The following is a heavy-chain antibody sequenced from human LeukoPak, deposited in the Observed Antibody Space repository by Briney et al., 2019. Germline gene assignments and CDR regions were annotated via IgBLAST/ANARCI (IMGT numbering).Heavy chain of an antibody. Sequence: ASVKVSCEASGYTFTNYFMHWVRQAPGQGLEWMGIINPRRDSTGYAQEFQGRITMTTDMSTRTVYMELSSLESEDTAVYYCARRDCVGDCYSNWFDPWGQGTLVTVSS. V-gene: IGHV1-46*01. CDR1: GYTFTNYF. D-gene: IGHD2-21*02. J-gene: IGHJ5*02. CDR3: ARRDCVGDCYSNWFDP. CDR2: INPRRDST.